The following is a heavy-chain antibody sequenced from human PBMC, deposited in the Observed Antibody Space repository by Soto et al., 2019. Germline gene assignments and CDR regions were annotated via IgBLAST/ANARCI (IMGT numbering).Heavy chain of an antibody. V-gene: IGHV3-15*07. D-gene: IGHD3-10*01. CDR3: TTFPAVIYNDYSWFDP. Sequence: GGSLRLSCAASGFTFSNAWMNWVRQAPGKGLEWVGRIKSKTDGGTTDYAAPVKGRFTISRDDSKNTLYLQMNSLKTEDTAVYYCTTFPAVIYNDYSWFDPWGQGTLVTVSS. CDR1: GFTFSNAW. J-gene: IGHJ5*02. CDR2: IKSKTDGGTT.